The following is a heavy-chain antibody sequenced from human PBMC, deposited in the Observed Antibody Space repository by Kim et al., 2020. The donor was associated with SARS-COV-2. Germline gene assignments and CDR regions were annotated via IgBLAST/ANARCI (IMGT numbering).Heavy chain of an antibody. CDR2: IYYSGST. V-gene: IGHV4-39*01. CDR1: GGSISSSSYY. D-gene: IGHD3-3*01. CDR3: ASPRTITIFGVVIPGYFDY. J-gene: IGHJ4*02. Sequence: SETLSLTCTVSGGSISSSSYYWGWIRQPPGKGLEWIGSIYYSGSTYYNPSLKSRVTISVDTSKNQFSLKLSSVTAADTAVYYCASPRTITIFGVVIPGYFDYWGQGTLVTVSS.